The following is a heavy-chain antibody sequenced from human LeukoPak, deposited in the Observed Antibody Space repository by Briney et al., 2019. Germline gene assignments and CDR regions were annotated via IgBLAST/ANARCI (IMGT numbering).Heavy chain of an antibody. Sequence: KPSETLSLTCTVSGGSISSYYWSWIRQPPGKGLEWTGYIYYSGSTNYNPSLKSRVTISVDTSKNQFSLKLSSVTAADTAVYYCARGGAVTTLWYFDLWGRGTLVTVSS. CDR3: ARGGAVTTLWYFDL. V-gene: IGHV4-59*01. J-gene: IGHJ2*01. D-gene: IGHD4-17*01. CDR2: IYYSGST. CDR1: GGSISSYY.